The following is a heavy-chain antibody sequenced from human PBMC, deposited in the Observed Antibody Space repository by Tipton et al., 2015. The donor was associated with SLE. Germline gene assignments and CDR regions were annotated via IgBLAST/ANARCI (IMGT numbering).Heavy chain of an antibody. V-gene: IGHV1-8*01. CDR2: MNPNSGNT. J-gene: IGHJ3*02. Sequence: QLVQSGPEVKKPGASVKVSCKASGYTFTSYDINWVRQATGQGLEWMGWMNPNSGNTGYAQKFQGRVTMTRDTSTSTVYMELSSLRSEDTAVYYCARGWLYYDFWSGEGYAFDIWGQGTMVTVSS. CDR1: GYTFTSYD. D-gene: IGHD3-3*01. CDR3: ARGWLYYDFWSGEGYAFDI.